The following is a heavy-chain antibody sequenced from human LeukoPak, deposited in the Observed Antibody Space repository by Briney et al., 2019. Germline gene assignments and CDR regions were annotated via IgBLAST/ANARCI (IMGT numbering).Heavy chain of an antibody. CDR1: GGSISSYY. J-gene: IGHJ5*02. CDR3: ARGRGYSYGYSWFDP. CDR2: IYYSGST. D-gene: IGHD5-18*01. V-gene: IGHV4-59*01. Sequence: SETLSLTCTVSGGSISSYYWSWIRQPPGKGLEWIGYIYYSGSTNYNPSLKSRVTISVDTSKNQFSLKLSSVTAADTAVYYCARGRGYSYGYSWFDPWGQGTLVTVSS.